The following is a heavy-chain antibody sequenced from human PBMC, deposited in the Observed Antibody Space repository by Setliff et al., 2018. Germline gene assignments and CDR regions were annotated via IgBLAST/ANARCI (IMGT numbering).Heavy chain of an antibody. D-gene: IGHD2-2*01. J-gene: IGHJ2*01. CDR2: IYHSGST. Sequence: SETLSLTCAVYGGSFSGYHWSWIRQAPGKGLEWIGSIYHSGSTYFNPSLKSRVTISVDTSKNQFSLKLNSVTAADTTVYYCARAVPRGATPDYWYFDLWGPWDSPGHRLL. CDR3: ARAVPRGATPDYWYFDL. V-gene: IGHV4-34*01. CDR1: GGSFSGYH.